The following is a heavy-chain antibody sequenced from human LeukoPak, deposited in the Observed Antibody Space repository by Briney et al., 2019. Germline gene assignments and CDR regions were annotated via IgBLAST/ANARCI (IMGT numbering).Heavy chain of an antibody. D-gene: IGHD5-18*01. Sequence: SETLSLTCTVSGGSVSSSRSYWGWIRQSPVKGLEWIGSFYFSGSTYYNPSLKSRVSISLDTSKNQFSLKLTSVTAEDTAVYYCATPNGFSYGFFDSWGQGILVTVSS. CDR3: ATPNGFSYGFFDS. CDR1: GGSVSSSRSY. CDR2: FYFSGST. J-gene: IGHJ4*02. V-gene: IGHV4-39*01.